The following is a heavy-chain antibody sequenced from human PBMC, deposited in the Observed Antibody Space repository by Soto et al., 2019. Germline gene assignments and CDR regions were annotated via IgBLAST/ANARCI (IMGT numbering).Heavy chain of an antibody. CDR1: GYTFTSYG. Sequence: EASVKVSCKASGYTFTSYGISWVRQAPGQGLEWMGWISAYNGNTNYAQKLQGRVTMTTDTSTSTAYMELRSLRSDDTAVYYCARNRHCSSTSCYTSLDYWGQGTLVTVSS. CDR3: ARNRHCSSTSCYTSLDY. D-gene: IGHD2-2*02. V-gene: IGHV1-18*01. CDR2: ISAYNGNT. J-gene: IGHJ4*02.